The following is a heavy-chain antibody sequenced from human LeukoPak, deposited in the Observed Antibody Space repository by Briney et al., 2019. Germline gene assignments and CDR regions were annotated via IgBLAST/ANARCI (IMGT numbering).Heavy chain of an antibody. D-gene: IGHD1-1*01. CDR1: GGSISNYY. Sequence: SGTLSLTCTASGGSISNYYLSWIRQPPGKGLEWIAYIYDSGSTNYNPSLKIRVTISVDTSKNKSSMKLSLVTDAETAVYYCARHKFLREATGTEWFDPWGQGSLVTVSS. J-gene: IGHJ5*02. CDR3: ARHKFLREATGTEWFDP. CDR2: IYDSGST. V-gene: IGHV4-59*08.